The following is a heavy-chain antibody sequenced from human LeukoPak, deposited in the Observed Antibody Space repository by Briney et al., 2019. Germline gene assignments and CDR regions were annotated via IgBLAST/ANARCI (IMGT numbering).Heavy chain of an antibody. Sequence: GGSLRLSCVGSGFTFSSYSMNWVRQAPGKGLEWVSSISSSSSYIYYADSVKGRFTISRDNAKNSLYLQMNSLRAEDTAVYYCARVYDSSGYYSGWGQGTLVTVSS. J-gene: IGHJ4*02. CDR3: ARVYDSSGYYSG. D-gene: IGHD3-22*01. V-gene: IGHV3-21*01. CDR1: GFTFSSYS. CDR2: ISSSSSYI.